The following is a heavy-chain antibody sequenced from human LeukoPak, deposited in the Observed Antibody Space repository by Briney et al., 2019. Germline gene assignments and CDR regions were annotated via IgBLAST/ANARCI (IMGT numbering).Heavy chain of an antibody. CDR1: GLTFSSYA. CDR2: ISYDGSNK. Sequence: GGSLRLSCAASGLTFSSYAMHWVRQAPGEGLEWVAVISYDGSNKYYADSVKGRFTISRDNSRDTLYLQMNSLRAEDTAVYYCARRAGAYSHPYDYWGQGTLVTVSS. D-gene: IGHD4/OR15-4a*01. CDR3: ARRAGAYSHPYDY. J-gene: IGHJ4*02. V-gene: IGHV3-30*14.